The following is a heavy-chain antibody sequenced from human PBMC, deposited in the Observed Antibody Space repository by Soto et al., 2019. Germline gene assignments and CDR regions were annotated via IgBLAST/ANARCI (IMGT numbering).Heavy chain of an antibody. D-gene: IGHD2-15*01. V-gene: IGHV4-31*03. CDR2: IYYSGST. CDR1: GGSISSGGYY. J-gene: IGHJ5*02. Sequence: SETLSLTCTVSGGSISSGGYYWSWIRQHPGKGLEWIGYIYYSGSTYYNPSLKSRVTISVDTSKNQFSLKLSSVTAADTAVYYCARAVGVVSNWFDPWGQGTLVTVSS. CDR3: ARAVGVVSNWFDP.